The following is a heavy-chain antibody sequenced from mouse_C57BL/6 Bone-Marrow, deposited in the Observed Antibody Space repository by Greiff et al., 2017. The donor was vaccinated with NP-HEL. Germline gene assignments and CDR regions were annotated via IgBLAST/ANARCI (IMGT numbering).Heavy chain of an antibody. D-gene: IGHD1-1*01. Sequence: EVHLVESGGGLVQPGGSLKLSCAASGFTFSDYYMYWVRQTPEKRLEWVAYISNGGGSTYYPDTVKGRFTISRDNAKNTLYLQMSRLKSEDTAMYYCARPSYYYGSSYYAMDYWGQGTSVTVSS. CDR3: ARPSYYYGSSYYAMDY. J-gene: IGHJ4*01. V-gene: IGHV5-12*01. CDR1: GFTFSDYY. CDR2: ISNGGGST.